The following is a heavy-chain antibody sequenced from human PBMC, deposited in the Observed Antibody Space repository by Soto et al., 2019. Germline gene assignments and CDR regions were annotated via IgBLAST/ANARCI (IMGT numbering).Heavy chain of an antibody. V-gene: IGHV1-2*04. D-gene: IGHD1-7*01. CDR1: GYTFTGYY. CDR2: INPNSGGT. Sequence: ASVKVSCKASGYTFTGYYMHWVRQAPGQGLEWMGWINPNSGGTNYAQKFQGWVTMTRDTSISTAYMELSRLRSDDTAVYYCARGPEGNWNYRGGFWFDPWGQGTLVTVSS. CDR3: ARGPEGNWNYRGGFWFDP. J-gene: IGHJ5*02.